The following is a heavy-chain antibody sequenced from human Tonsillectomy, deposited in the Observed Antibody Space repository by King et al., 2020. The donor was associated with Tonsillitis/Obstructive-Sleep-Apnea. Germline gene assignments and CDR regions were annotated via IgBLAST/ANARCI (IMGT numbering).Heavy chain of an antibody. CDR1: GFTFTSYW. CDR3: ARADWEILDAFDI. CDR2: LNPDGSST. V-gene: IGHV3-74*01. D-gene: IGHD1-26*01. J-gene: IGHJ3*02. Sequence: VQLVESGGGLVQPGGSLRLSCAASGFTFTSYWMHWVRQAPGKGLVWVSRLNPDGSSTSYAASVKGRVTISRDNAKNTLYPHMNRMRAEDTAVYYCARADWEILDAFDIWGQGTMVTVSS.